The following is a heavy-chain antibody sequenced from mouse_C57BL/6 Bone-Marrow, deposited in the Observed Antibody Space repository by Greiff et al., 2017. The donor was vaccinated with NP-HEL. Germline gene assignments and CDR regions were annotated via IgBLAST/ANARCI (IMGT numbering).Heavy chain of an antibody. CDR3: ARALYYYGSSSHWCVEG. CDR1: GYTFTSYG. J-gene: IGHJ1*03. V-gene: IGHV1-81*01. D-gene: IGHD1-1*01. CDR2: IYPRSGST. Sequence: QVQLQQSGAELARPGASVKLSCKASGYTFTSYGISWVKQRTGQGLEWIGEIYPRSGSTYYNEKFKGKATLTADKPSSTAYMELRSLTSEDSAVYFYARALYYYGSSSHWCVEGGGTGTTVTV.